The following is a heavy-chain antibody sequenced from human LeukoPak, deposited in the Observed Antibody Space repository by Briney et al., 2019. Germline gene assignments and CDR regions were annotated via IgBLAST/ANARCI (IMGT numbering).Heavy chain of an antibody. V-gene: IGHV3-23*01. CDR3: AKDPPYSSNWFIFDY. CDR1: GFSFSNSA. D-gene: IGHD6-13*01. J-gene: IGHJ4*02. CDR2: ISTGGSIT. Sequence: PGGSLRLSCEASGFSFSNSAMSWVRQGPGKGPEWVSTISTGGSITYYAYSVKGRFTISRDNSKNTLYLQMNSLRAEDTAVYYCAKDPPYSSNWFIFDYWGQGTLVTVSS.